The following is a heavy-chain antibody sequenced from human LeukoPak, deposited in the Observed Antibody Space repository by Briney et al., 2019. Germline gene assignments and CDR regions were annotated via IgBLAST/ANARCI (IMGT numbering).Heavy chain of an antibody. D-gene: IGHD6-13*01. CDR2: IYSGGST. CDR1: GFTVSSNY. CDR3: ARQYSSRFYYYYGMDV. Sequence: GGSLRLSCAASGFTVSSNYMSWVRQAPGKGLEWVSVIYSGGSTYYADSVKGRFTISRDNSKNTLYLQMNSLRAEDTAVYYCARQYSSRFYYYYGMDVWGQGTTVTVSS. J-gene: IGHJ6*02. V-gene: IGHV3-53*05.